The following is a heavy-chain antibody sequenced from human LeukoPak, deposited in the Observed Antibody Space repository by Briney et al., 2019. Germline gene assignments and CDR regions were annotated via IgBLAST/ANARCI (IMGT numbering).Heavy chain of an antibody. J-gene: IGHJ6*02. D-gene: IGHD6-19*01. CDR3: ARGAPQTISSGWYSLNYYYGMDV. CDR2: ISSSSSYI. CDR1: GFTFSSYS. Sequence: GGSLRLSCAASGFTFSSYSMNWVRQAPGKGLEWVSSISSSSSYIYYADSVKGRFTISRDNAKTSLYLQMNSLRAEDTAVYYCARGAPQTISSGWYSLNYYYGMDVWGQGTTVTVSS. V-gene: IGHV3-21*01.